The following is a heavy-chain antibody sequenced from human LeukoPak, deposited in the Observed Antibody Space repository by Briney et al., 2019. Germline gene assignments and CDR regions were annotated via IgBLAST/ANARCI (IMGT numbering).Heavy chain of an antibody. Sequence: SETLSLTCTVSGGSISSYYWSWIRQHPGKGLEWIGYIYYSGSTYYNPSLKSRVTISVDTSKNQFSLKLSSVTAADTAVYYCARGSGYDDAFDIWGQGTMVTVSS. D-gene: IGHD5-12*01. CDR2: IYYSGST. CDR3: ARGSGYDDAFDI. CDR1: GGSISSYY. J-gene: IGHJ3*02. V-gene: IGHV4-59*06.